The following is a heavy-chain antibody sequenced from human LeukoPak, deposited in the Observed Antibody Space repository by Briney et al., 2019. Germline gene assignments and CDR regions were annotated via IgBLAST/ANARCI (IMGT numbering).Heavy chain of an antibody. V-gene: IGHV3-23*01. D-gene: IGHD6-19*01. J-gene: IGHJ4*02. Sequence: GGSLRLSCAASGFTFSSYAMSWVRQAPGKGLEWVSAISGSGAKTYYAGSVKGRFTISRDNAKNSLYLQMNSLRAEDTAVYYCARDFHFSWYSSGWPYWGQGTLVTVSS. CDR1: GFTFSSYA. CDR3: ARDFHFSWYSSGWPY. CDR2: ISGSGAKT.